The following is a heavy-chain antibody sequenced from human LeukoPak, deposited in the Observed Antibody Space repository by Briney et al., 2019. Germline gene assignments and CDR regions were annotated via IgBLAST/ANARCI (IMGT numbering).Heavy chain of an antibody. CDR2: INHSGST. J-gene: IGHJ6*03. D-gene: IGHD3-22*01. Sequence: SETLSLTCAVYGGSFSGYYWSWIRQPPGKGLEWIGEINHSGSTNYNPSLKSRVTITIDTSKNQFSLKLSSVTAADTAVYYCARQLMIDYYYYYYYMDVWGRGTTVTISS. CDR3: ARQLMIDYYYYYYYMDV. V-gene: IGHV4-34*01. CDR1: GGSFSGYY.